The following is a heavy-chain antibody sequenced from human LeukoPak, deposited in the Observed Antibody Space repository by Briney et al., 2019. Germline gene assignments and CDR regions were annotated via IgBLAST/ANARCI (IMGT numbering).Heavy chain of an antibody. J-gene: IGHJ6*03. CDR1: GGSFSGYY. D-gene: IGHD1-7*01. Sequence: SETLSLTCAVYGGSFSGYYWSWIRQPPGKGLEWIGEINHSGSTNYNPSLKSRVTISVDTSKNQFSLKLSSVTAADTAVYYCARGRKLAPKKNYYYYYMDVWGKGTTVTVSS. V-gene: IGHV4-34*01. CDR2: INHSGST. CDR3: ARGRKLAPKKNYYYYYMDV.